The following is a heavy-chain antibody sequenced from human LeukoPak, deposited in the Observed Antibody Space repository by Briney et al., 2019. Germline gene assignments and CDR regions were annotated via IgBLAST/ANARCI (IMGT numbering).Heavy chain of an antibody. D-gene: IGHD3-22*01. CDR1: GFTFSSYS. CDR2: ISSSSSYI. CDR3: ARDVSYDSSGYYYDFALY. J-gene: IGHJ4*02. Sequence: GGSLRLSCAASGFTFSSYSMNWVRQAPGKGLEWASSISSSSSYIYYADSVKGRFTISRDNAKNSLYLQMNSLRAEDTAVYYCARDVSYDSSGYYYDFALYWGQGTLVTVSS. V-gene: IGHV3-21*01.